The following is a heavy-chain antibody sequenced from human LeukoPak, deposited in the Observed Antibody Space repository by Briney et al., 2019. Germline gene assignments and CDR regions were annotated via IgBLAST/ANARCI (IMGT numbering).Heavy chain of an antibody. CDR3: ARDMFDIAAAQRRFDP. V-gene: IGHV1-2*02. J-gene: IGHJ5*02. CDR1: GYTFTSYG. Sequence: ASVKVSCKASGYTFTSYGISWVRQAPGQGLEWMGWINPNSGGTNYAQKFQGRVTMTRDTSISTAYMELSRLRSDDTAVYYCARDMFDIAAAQRRFDPWGQGTLVTVSS. CDR2: INPNSGGT. D-gene: IGHD6-13*01.